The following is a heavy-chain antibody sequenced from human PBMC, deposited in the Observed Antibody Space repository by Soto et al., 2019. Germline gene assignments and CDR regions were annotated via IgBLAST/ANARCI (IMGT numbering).Heavy chain of an antibody. CDR1: GFTVSRNY. D-gene: IGHD4-17*01. CDR3: ARDFVHGDHPEYFQH. CDR2: IYSGGST. J-gene: IGHJ1*01. V-gene: IGHV3-66*01. Sequence: EVQLVVSGGGLVQPGGSLRLSCAASGFTVSRNYMSWVRQAPGKGLEWVSVIYSGGSTYYADSVKGRFTISRDNSKNTLYLQMNSLRADDTAVYYCARDFVHGDHPEYFQHWGQGTLVTVSS.